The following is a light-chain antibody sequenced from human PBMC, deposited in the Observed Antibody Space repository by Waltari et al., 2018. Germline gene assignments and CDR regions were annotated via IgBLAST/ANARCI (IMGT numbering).Light chain of an antibody. CDR3: QLYVRLPAT. J-gene: IGKJ1*01. CDR2: GAS. Sequence: EIVLTQSPGTLSLSPGETATLSCRASQSVRGTLAWYQQKPGQAPRLLIYGASSRATGIPDRFSGSGSGTDFSLTISRLEPEDFAVYYCQLYVRLPATFGQGTRVEIK. V-gene: IGKV3-20*01. CDR1: QSVRGT.